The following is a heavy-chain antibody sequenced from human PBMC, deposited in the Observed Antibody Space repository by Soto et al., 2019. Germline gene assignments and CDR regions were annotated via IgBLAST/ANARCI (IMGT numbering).Heavy chain of an antibody. CDR1: GYTFTNYA. CDR3: ARNLMDYDILTGYYMAYYFDH. J-gene: IGHJ4*02. D-gene: IGHD3-9*01. CDR2: INAGNGNA. V-gene: IGHV1-3*01. Sequence: EASVKVSCKASGYTFTNYAMHWVRQAPGQRLEWMGWINAGNGNAKYSQKFQGRVTITRDTSASTAYMELSSLRSEDTAVYYCARNLMDYDILTGYYMAYYFDHWGQGTLVTVSS.